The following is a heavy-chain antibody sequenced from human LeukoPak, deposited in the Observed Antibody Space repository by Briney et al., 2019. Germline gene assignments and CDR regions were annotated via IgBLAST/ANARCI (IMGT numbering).Heavy chain of an antibody. CDR1: GLTFSSYA. Sequence: PGGSLRLSCAASGLTFSSYAMSWVRQAPGKGLEWVSAISGSGGSTYYADSVKGRFTISRDNSKNTLYLQMNSLRAEDTAVYYCAKDTQQWLVPAFDYWGQGTLVTVSS. D-gene: IGHD6-19*01. CDR2: ISGSGGST. V-gene: IGHV3-23*01. CDR3: AKDTQQWLVPAFDY. J-gene: IGHJ4*02.